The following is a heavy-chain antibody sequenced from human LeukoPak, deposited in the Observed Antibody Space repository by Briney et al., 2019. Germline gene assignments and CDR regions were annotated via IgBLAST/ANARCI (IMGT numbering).Heavy chain of an antibody. Sequence: PGGSLRLSCAASGFTFSSYAMSWVRQTPGKGLEWVSGISASGDRTYSAEADSVKGRFTISRDYSKTTLYLQMNSLRAEDTALYYCARDGRPCGGDCYPHDALDIWGQGTLVTVSS. D-gene: IGHD2-21*02. CDR1: GFTFSSYA. V-gene: IGHV3-23*01. J-gene: IGHJ3*02. CDR2: ISASGDRT. CDR3: ARDGRPCGGDCYPHDALDI.